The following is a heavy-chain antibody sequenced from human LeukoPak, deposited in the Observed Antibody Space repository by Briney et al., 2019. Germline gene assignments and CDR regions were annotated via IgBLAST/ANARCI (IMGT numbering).Heavy chain of an antibody. CDR1: GYTFTCYY. V-gene: IGHV1-2*02. CDR2: INPNSGGT. Sequence: GASVKVSCKASGYTFTCYYMHWVRQAPGQGGEWMGWINPNSGGTNYAQKFQGRVTMTRDTSISTAYMELSRLRSDDTAVYYCARGSDDFWSGYSPSYWGQGTLVTVSS. D-gene: IGHD3-3*01. J-gene: IGHJ4*02. CDR3: ARGSDDFWSGYSPSY.